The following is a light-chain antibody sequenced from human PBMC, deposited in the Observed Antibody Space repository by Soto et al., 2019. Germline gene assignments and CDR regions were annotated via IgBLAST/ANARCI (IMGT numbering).Light chain of an antibody. J-gene: IGLJ3*02. CDR3: VTWSTRLRTGV. CDR1: RSNIGNNY. CDR2: NNN. V-gene: IGLV1-51*01. Sequence: QSVLTQPPSVSAAPGQKVTISCSGSRSNIGNNYVAWYQQFPVTVPKLLIYNNNGRPSGTPDRISGSASGTSATLTITGRQTGDDADYVCVTWSTRLRTGVIGGGTKLTVL.